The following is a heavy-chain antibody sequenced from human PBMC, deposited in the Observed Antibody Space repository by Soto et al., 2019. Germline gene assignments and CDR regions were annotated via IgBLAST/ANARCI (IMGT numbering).Heavy chain of an antibody. J-gene: IGHJ4*02. CDR3: AKDHLNWGIQLWLPFDY. Sequence: QVQLVESGGGVVQPGRSLRLSCAASGFTFSSYGMHWVRQAPGKGLEWVAVISYDGSNKYYADSVKGRFTISRDNSKNTLYLQMNRLGGEETAVYYCAKDHLNWGIQLWLPFDYWGQGTLVTVSS. CDR1: GFTFSSYG. D-gene: IGHD5-18*01. CDR2: ISYDGSNK. V-gene: IGHV3-30*18.